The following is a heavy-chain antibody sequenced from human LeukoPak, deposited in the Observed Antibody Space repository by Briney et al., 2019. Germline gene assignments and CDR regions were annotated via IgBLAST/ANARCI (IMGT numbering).Heavy chain of an antibody. CDR3: ARDNPGSGWTQCFDY. D-gene: IGHD6-19*01. J-gene: IGHJ4*02. Sequence: GGSLRLSCAASGFTFSSYNMNWVRQAPGKGPEWVSSISRSNNYIYYADSVRGRFTISRDNAKNSLYLQMNSLRAEDTAVYYCARDNPGSGWTQCFDYWGQGTLVTVSS. CDR2: ISRSNNYI. CDR1: GFTFSSYN. V-gene: IGHV3-21*01.